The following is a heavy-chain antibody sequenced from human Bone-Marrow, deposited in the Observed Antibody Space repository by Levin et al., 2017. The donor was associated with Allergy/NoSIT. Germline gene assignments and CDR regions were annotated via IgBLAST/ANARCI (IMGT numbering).Heavy chain of an antibody. CDR3: TTNNPGYCSGGSCGRGWFDP. CDR2: IRSKAYGGTT. V-gene: IGHV3-49*04. Sequence: GGSLRLSCTASGFTFGDYAMSWVRQAPGKGLEWVGFIRSKAYGGTTEYAASVKGRFTISRDDSKSIAYLQMNSLKTEDTAVYYCTTNNPGYCSGGSCGRGWFDPWGQGTLVTVSS. D-gene: IGHD2-15*01. J-gene: IGHJ5*02. CDR1: GFTFGDYA.